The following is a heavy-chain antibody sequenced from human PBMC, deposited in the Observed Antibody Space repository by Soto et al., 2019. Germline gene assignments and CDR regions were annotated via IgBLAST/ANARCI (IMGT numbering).Heavy chain of an antibody. V-gene: IGHV1-46*03. CDR2: INPAGGST. CDR3: ARVFGTYYDILTGIWGGDFDY. Sequence: GASVKVSCKASGYSFSNSYVVWVRQAPGQGLEWMGVINPAGGSTTYAQKFQDRVTMTRDTSTSTVYIELISLRSEDTAVFYCARVFGTYYDILTGIWGGDFDYWGQGTQVTVSS. J-gene: IGHJ4*02. CDR1: GYSFSNSY. D-gene: IGHD3-9*01.